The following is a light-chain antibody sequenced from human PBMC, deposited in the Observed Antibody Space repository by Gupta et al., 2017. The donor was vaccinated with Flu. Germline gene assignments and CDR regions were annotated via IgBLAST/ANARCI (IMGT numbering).Light chain of an antibody. J-gene: IGKJ3*01. CDR1: RSLLHRHGYNY. CDR2: LGS. V-gene: IGKV2-28*01. CDR3: MLAQQTPFT. Sequence: DFGMTQFPLSLPVTPGEPASISCRSSRSLLHRHGYNYLDWYLQKPGQSPQLLIYLGSTRASGVPDRFIGSGSGTDFTLKSSRVEAEDVGFYYCMLAQQTPFTFGPGTKVDIK.